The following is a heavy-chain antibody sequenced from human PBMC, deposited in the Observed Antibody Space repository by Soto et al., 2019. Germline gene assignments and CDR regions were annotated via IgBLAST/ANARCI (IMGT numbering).Heavy chain of an antibody. V-gene: IGHV3-33*01. CDR1: GFTFSGFG. J-gene: IGHJ4*02. CDR3: AFGNLSYYFDY. CDR2: IWYDGSDK. Sequence: GGSLRLSCAASGFTFSGFGMHWVRQAPGKGLEWVAIIWYDGSDKYYADSVRGRFTISRDNSKNTLSLQMNSLRAEDTAVYHCAFGNLSYYFDYWGQGXPVTVYS. D-gene: IGHD3-16*01.